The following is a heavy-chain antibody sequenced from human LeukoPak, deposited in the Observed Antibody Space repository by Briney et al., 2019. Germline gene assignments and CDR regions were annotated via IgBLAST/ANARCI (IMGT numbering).Heavy chain of an antibody. CDR1: GFILGDHA. D-gene: IGHD2-15*01. V-gene: IGHV3-49*04. CDR3: TRGDIPPEYFHY. Sequence: GRSLRLSCTASGFILGDHAMSWVRQAPGKGLEWVGFIRSTTYGGTTEYAASVKGRFTISGDDSKNIAYLQMNSLKTEDTAVYYCTRGDIPPEYFHYWGRGTLVTVSS. J-gene: IGHJ1*01. CDR2: IRSTTYGGTT.